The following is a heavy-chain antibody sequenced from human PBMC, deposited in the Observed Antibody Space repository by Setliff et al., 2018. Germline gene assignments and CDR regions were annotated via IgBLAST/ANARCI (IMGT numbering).Heavy chain of an antibody. CDR3: AKPTTVTTTHYYYYMDV. V-gene: IGHV1-69*10. J-gene: IGHJ6*03. D-gene: IGHD4-4*01. CDR1: GGTFSSYA. CDR2: IIPILGIA. Sequence: GASVKVSCKASGGTFSSYAISWVRQAPGQGLEWMGGIIPILGIANYAQKFQGRVTITTDESTSTAYMELSSLRFEDTAVYYCAKPTTVTTTHYYYYMDVWGKGTTVTVSS.